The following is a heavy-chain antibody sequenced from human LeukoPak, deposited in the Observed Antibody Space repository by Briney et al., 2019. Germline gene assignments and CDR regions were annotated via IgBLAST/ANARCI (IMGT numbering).Heavy chain of an antibody. CDR3: ARVAAPDYDSSGYYIDY. CDR2: INHSGST. J-gene: IGHJ4*02. Sequence: SETLPLTCAVYGGSFSGYYWSWIRQPPGKGLEWIGEINHSGSTNYNPSLKSRVTISVDTSKNQFSLKLSSVTAADTAVYYCARVAAPDYDSSGYYIDYWGQGTLVTVSS. CDR1: GGSFSGYY. V-gene: IGHV4-34*01. D-gene: IGHD3-22*01.